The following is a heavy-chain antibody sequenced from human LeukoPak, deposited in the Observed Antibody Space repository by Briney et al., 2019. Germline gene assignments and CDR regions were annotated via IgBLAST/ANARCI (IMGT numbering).Heavy chain of an antibody. CDR1: GFTFSSYS. Sequence: PGGSLRLSCAASGFTFSSYSMNWVRQAPGKGLEWVSSISSSSYIYYADSVKGRFTISRDNSKNTLYLQMNSLRAEDTAVYYCAKEPGRYSSGWYDYWGQGTLVTVSS. D-gene: IGHD6-19*01. V-gene: IGHV3-21*04. CDR3: AKEPGRYSSGWYDY. J-gene: IGHJ4*02. CDR2: ISSSSYI.